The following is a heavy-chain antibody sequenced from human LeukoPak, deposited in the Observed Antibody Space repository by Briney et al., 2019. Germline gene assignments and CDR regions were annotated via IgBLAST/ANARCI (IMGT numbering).Heavy chain of an antibody. CDR2: IWYDGSNK. V-gene: IGHV3-33*01. D-gene: IGHD6-13*01. J-gene: IGHJ4*02. CDR1: GFTFSSYG. CDR3: ARESEIAAAGISSGVFFDY. Sequence: GRSLRLSCAASGFTFSSYGMHWVRQAPDKGLEWVAVIWYDGSNKYYADSVKGRFTISRDNSKNTLYLQMNSLRAEDTAVYYCARESEIAAAGISSGVFFDYWGQGTLVTVSS.